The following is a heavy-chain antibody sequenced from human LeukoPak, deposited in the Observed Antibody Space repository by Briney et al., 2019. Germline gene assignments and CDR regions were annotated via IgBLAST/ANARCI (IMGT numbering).Heavy chain of an antibody. CDR2: IYYSGST. CDR1: GGSISSYY. D-gene: IGHD6-13*01. CDR3: ARYLIGAAAGSNAFDI. J-gene: IGHJ3*02. Sequence: PSETLSLTCTVSGGSISSYYWSWIRQPPGKGLEWIGYIYYSGSTNYNPSLKSRVTISVDTSKNQFSLKLSSVTAADTAVYYCARYLIGAAAGSNAFDIWDQGTMVTVSS. V-gene: IGHV4-59*01.